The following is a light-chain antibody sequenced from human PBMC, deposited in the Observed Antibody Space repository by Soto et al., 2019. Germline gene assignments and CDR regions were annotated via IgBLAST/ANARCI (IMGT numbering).Light chain of an antibody. Sequence: IVLTQSPATLSVSPGERATLSCRASQSVSSNLAWHQQRPGQAPRLLIFGTSSRATGIPDRFSGSGSGTEFTLTINSLQAEDSAVYYCQQYYNWPRTFGQGTRLEIK. J-gene: IGKJ5*01. CDR3: QQYYNWPRT. V-gene: IGKV3D-15*01. CDR2: GTS. CDR1: QSVSSN.